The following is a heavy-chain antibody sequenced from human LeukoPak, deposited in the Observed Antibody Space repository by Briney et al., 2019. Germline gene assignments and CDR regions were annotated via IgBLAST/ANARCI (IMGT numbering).Heavy chain of an antibody. CDR3: ARGAYGSGSYYYYYGMDV. V-gene: IGHV3-49*04. J-gene: IGHJ6*02. Sequence: GGSLRLSCISSGFTFGDYAMTWVRQAPGKGLEWVGFIRSKAYGGTTEYAASVKGRFTISRDNSKNTLYLQMGSLRAEDMAVYYCARGAYGSGSYYYYYGMDVWGQGTTVTVSS. CDR2: IRSKAYGGTT. D-gene: IGHD3-10*01. CDR1: GFTFGDYA.